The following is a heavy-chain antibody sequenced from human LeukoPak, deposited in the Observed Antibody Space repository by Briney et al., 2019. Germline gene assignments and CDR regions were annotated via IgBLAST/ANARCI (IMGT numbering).Heavy chain of an antibody. D-gene: IGHD2-15*01. Sequence: ASVKVSCTASGYTFTGYYMHWVRQAPGQGLEWMGWINPNSGGTNYAQKFQGRVTMTRDTSISTAYMELSRPRSDDTAVYYCARGGPYCSGGSCYGNNWFDPWGQGTLVTVSS. CDR2: INPNSGGT. CDR3: ARGGPYCSGGSCYGNNWFDP. J-gene: IGHJ5*02. V-gene: IGHV1-2*02. CDR1: GYTFTGYY.